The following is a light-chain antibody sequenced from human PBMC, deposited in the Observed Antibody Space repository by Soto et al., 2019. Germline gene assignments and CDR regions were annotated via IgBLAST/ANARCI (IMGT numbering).Light chain of an antibody. CDR1: QTVSSTY. V-gene: IGKV3-20*01. CDR3: QQSASSVT. CDR2: DAD. Sequence: EIVLTQSPATLSLSPGERATLSCRASQTVSSTYLAWYQQKPGQAPRLLIYDADTRATGIPDRFSGSGFGTHFTLTISSLEPEDFAMYYCQQSASSVTFGQGTRLEIK. J-gene: IGKJ5*01.